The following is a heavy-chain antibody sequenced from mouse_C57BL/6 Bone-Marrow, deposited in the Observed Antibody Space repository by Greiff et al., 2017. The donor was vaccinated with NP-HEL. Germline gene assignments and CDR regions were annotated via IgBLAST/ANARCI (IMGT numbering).Heavy chain of an antibody. D-gene: IGHD2-1*01. CDR3: ARYGIYYGNYVGCAY. V-gene: IGHV1-80*01. CDR1: GYAFSSYW. Sequence: QLQLKESRAELVKPGASVKISCKASGYAFSSYWMNWVKQRPGQGLEWIGQIYPGDGDTNYNGKFKGKATLTADKSSSTAYMQLSSLTSEDSAVYFCARYGIYYGNYVGCAYWGQGTRVTVSA. J-gene: IGHJ3*01. CDR2: IYPGDGDT.